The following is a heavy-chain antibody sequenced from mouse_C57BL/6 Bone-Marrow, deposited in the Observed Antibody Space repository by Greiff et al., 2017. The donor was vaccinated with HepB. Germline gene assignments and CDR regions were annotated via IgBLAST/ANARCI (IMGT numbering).Heavy chain of an antibody. CDR3: ARSNVYYYGSSLFAY. Sequence: QVQLKESGPELVKPGASVKISCKASGYAFSSSWMNWVKQRPGKGLEWIGRIYPGDGDTNYNGKFKGKATLTADKSSSTAYMQLSSLTSEDSAVYFWARSNVYYYGSSLFAYWGQGTLVTVSA. CDR2: IYPGDGDT. CDR1: GYAFSSSW. V-gene: IGHV1-82*01. D-gene: IGHD1-1*01. J-gene: IGHJ3*01.